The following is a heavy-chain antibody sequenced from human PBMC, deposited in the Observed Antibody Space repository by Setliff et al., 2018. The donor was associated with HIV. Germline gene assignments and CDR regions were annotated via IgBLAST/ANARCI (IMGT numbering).Heavy chain of an antibody. V-gene: IGHV3-7*01. CDR3: AREPSGSIDN. J-gene: IGHJ4*02. CDR1: GFTFSSYW. Sequence: GGSLRLSCAASGFTFSSYWMSWVRQAPGKGREWVANIKSDGSEKYYVDSMKGRFTISRDNARNSLYLKMNSLRAEDTAVYYCAREPSGSIDNWGQGTLVTVSS. CDR2: IKSDGSEK.